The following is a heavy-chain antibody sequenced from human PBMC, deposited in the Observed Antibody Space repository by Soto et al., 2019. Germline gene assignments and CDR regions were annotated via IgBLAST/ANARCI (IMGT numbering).Heavy chain of an antibody. CDR1: GFTFGDYA. CDR2: IRSKAYGGTT. V-gene: IGHV3-49*03. CDR3: TRENYYGSGPTNYYYYMDV. D-gene: IGHD3-10*01. Sequence: GGSLRLSCTASGFTFGDYAMSWFRQAPGKGLEWVGFIRSKAYGGTTEYAASVKGRFTISRDDSKSIAYLQMNSLKTEDTAVYYCTRENYYGSGPTNYYYYMDVWGKGTTVTVSS. J-gene: IGHJ6*03.